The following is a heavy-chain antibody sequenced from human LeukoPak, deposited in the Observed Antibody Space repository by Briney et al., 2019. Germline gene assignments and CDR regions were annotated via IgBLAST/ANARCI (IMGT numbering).Heavy chain of an antibody. D-gene: IGHD6-13*01. J-gene: IGHJ4*02. CDR3: AIGTYSSDY. V-gene: IGHV4-59*01. Sequence: PSETLSLTCTVSGGSTSSYYWSWIRQPPGKGLEWIGYIYYSGSTNYNPSLKSRVTISVDTSKNQFSLKLSSVTAADTAVNYCAIGTYSSDYWGQGTLVTVSS. CDR2: IYYSGST. CDR1: GGSTSSYY.